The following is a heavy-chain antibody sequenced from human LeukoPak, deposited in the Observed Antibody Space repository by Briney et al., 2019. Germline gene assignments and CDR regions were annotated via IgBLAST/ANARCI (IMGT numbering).Heavy chain of an antibody. V-gene: IGHV4-39*07. D-gene: IGHD2-15*01. Sequence: SETLSLTCTVSGGSISSSSYYWGWIRQPPWKGLEWIGSIYYSGSTYYNPSLKSRVTISVDTSKNQVSLKLSSVTAADTAVYYCARGTVGYCSGGSCQGWFDPWGQGTLVTVSS. J-gene: IGHJ5*02. CDR3: ARGTVGYCSGGSCQGWFDP. CDR1: GGSISSSSYY. CDR2: IYYSGST.